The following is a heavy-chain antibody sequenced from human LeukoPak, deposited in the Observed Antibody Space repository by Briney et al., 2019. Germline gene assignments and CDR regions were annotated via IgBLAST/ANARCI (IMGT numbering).Heavy chain of an antibody. J-gene: IGHJ4*02. V-gene: IGHV3-30*18. CDR3: AKSMRDFDY. CDR1: GFTFSSYG. CDR2: ISYDGSNK. Sequence: GRSLRLSCAASGFTFSSYGMHWVRQAPGKGLEWVALISYDGSNKYYADSVKGRFTISRDNSKNTLYLLMNSLRAEDTAVYYCAKSMRDFDYWGQGTLVTVSS.